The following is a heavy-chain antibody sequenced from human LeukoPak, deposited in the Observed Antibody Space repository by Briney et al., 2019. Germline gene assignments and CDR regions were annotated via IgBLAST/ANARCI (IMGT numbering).Heavy chain of an antibody. CDR3: ARGRFIVTDYGMDV. CDR2: IYYSGST. V-gene: IGHV4-59*12. Sequence: SESLSLTYTVSGGSISSYYWSWIRQPPGKGLEWIGYIYYSGSTYYNPSLKSRVTISVDTSKNQFSLKLSSVTAADTAVYYCARGRFIVTDYGMDVWGQGTTVTVSS. CDR1: GGSISSYY. J-gene: IGHJ6*02. D-gene: IGHD1-26*01.